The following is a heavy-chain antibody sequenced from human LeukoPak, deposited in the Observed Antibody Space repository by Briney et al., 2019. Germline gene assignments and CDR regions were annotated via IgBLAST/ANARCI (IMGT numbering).Heavy chain of an antibody. V-gene: IGHV3-30*18. Sequence: GGSLRLSCAASGFTFSSYGMHWVRQAPGKGLEWVAVISYDGSNKYYADSVKGRFTISRDNSKNTLYLQMNSLRAEDTAVYYCAKASSGGILDYWGQGTLVTVSS. CDR1: GFTFSSYG. J-gene: IGHJ4*02. CDR3: AKASSGGILDY. D-gene: IGHD6-13*01. CDR2: ISYDGSNK.